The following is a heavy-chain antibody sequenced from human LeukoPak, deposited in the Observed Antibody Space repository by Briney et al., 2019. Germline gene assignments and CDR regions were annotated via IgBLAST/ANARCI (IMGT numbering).Heavy chain of an antibody. CDR2: IYYSGSS. Sequence: SETLSLTCTVPLSSLNSYYWSWIRPPPGKGLEWIGYIYYSGSSNHNPSLKSRVAMSVDTSKNQFSLRLSSVTAADTAVYYCARGFRPVEYWGQGTLVTVSS. CDR1: LSSLNSYY. J-gene: IGHJ4*02. D-gene: IGHD6-6*01. CDR3: ARGFRPVEY. V-gene: IGHV4-59*01.